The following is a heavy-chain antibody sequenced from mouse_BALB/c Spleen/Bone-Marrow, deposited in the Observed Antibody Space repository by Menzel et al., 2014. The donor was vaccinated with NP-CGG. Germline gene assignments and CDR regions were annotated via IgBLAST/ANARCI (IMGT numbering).Heavy chain of an antibody. CDR1: GFTFSSYA. D-gene: IGHD4-1*01. J-gene: IGHJ1*01. V-gene: IGHV5-9-4*01. CDR2: ISSGGSYT. Sequence: VQLQQSGGGLVKPGGSLKLSCAASGFTFSSYAMSWVRQSPEKRLAWVAEISSGGSYTYYPDTVTGRFTISRDNAKNTLYLEMSSLRSEDTAMYYCASKTGTGYWYFDVWGAGTTVTVSS. CDR3: ASKTGTGYWYFDV.